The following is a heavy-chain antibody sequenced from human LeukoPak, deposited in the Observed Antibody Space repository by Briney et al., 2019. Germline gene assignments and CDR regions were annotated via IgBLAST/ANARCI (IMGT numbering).Heavy chain of an antibody. Sequence: PSETLXLTCTVSGGSISSSSYYWGWIRQPPGKGLEWIGSIYYSGSTYYNPSLKSRVTISVDTSKNQFSLKLSSVTAADTAVYYCARDQGITMIVGRELTNWFDPWGQGTLVTVSS. CDR1: GGSISSSSYY. V-gene: IGHV4-39*02. CDR2: IYYSGST. CDR3: ARDQGITMIVGRELTNWFDP. J-gene: IGHJ5*02. D-gene: IGHD3-22*01.